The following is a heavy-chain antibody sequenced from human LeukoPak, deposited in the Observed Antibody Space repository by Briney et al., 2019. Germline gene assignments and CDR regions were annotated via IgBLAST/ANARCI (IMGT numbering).Heavy chain of an antibody. Sequence: PSQTLSLTCTVSGGSISSGGYYWSWIRQHPGKGLEWIGYIYYSGSTYYNPSLKSRVTISVDTSKNQFSLKLSSVTAADTAVYYCARGYYYGSGGPNWFDPWGQGTLVTVSS. CDR3: ARGYYYGSGGPNWFDP. V-gene: IGHV4-31*03. J-gene: IGHJ5*02. D-gene: IGHD3-10*01. CDR2: IYYSGST. CDR1: GGSISSGGYY.